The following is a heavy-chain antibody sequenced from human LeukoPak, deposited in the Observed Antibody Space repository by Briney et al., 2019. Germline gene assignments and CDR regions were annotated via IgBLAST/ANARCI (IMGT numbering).Heavy chain of an antibody. Sequence: ASVKVSCKASGYIFSSYGISWVRQAPGHGLEWMGWISGHSGGNTNYAPKFQDRATMTTDTSTSTAYIELRSLRFDDTALYYCARDFAWGSGGAPIDDNWLDPWGQGTLVTVSS. V-gene: IGHV1-18*01. CDR1: GYIFSSYG. J-gene: IGHJ5*02. D-gene: IGHD7-27*01. CDR3: ARDFAWGSGGAPIDDNWLDP. CDR2: ISGHSGGNT.